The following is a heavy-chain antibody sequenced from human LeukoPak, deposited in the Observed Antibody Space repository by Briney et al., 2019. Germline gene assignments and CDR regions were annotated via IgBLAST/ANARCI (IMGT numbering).Heavy chain of an antibody. V-gene: IGHV4-4*02. CDR3: ARGLGELSPWAFDI. J-gene: IGHJ3*02. D-gene: IGHD3-16*02. CDR1: DGPISNSNW. Sequence: SGTLSLTCAVSDGPISNSNWWSWVRQPPGKGLEWIGEIYHSGRTNYNPSLKSRVTISVDKSKNQFSLKLSSVTAADTAVYYCARGLGELSPWAFDIWGQGTMVTVSS. CDR2: IYHSGRT.